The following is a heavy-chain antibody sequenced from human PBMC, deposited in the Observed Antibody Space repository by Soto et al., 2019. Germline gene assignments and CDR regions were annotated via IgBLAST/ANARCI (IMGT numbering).Heavy chain of an antibody. CDR2: IYYSGST. CDR1: GGSVSSGSYY. Sequence: SETLSLTCTVSGGSVSSGSYYWSWIRQPPGKGLEWIGYIYYSGSTNYNPSLKSRVTISVDTSKNQFSLKLSSVTAADTAVYYCARLTARPANYYYYGMDVWGQGTTVTVSS. CDR3: ARLTARPANYYYYGMDV. D-gene: IGHD5-18*01. J-gene: IGHJ6*02. V-gene: IGHV4-61*01.